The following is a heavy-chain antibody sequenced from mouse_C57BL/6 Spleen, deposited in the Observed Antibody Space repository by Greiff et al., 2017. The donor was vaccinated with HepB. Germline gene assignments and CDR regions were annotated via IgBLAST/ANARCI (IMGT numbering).Heavy chain of an antibody. D-gene: IGHD6-5*01. J-gene: IGHJ2*01. CDR3: ARLSSEAYAGFDY. V-gene: IGHV5-9*01. CDR2: ISGGGGNT. CDR1: GFTFSSYT. Sequence: EVMLVESGGGLVKPGGSLKLSCAASGFTFSSYTMSWVRQTPEKRLEWVATISGGGGNTYYPDSVKGRFTISRDNAKNTLYLQMSSLRSEDTALYYCARLSSEAYAGFDYWGQGTTLTVSS.